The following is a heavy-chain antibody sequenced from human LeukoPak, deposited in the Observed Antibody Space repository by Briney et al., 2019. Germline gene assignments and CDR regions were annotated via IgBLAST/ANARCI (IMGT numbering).Heavy chain of an antibody. V-gene: IGHV3-48*03. D-gene: IGHD6-13*01. CDR2: ISSSGSTI. Sequence: GGSLRLSCAASGFIFSSYEMNWVRQAPGKGLEWVSYISSSGSTIYYADSVKGRFTISRDNAKNSLYPQMNSLRAEDTAVYYCARDLIAAATYYYYGMDVWGQGTTVTVSS. CDR3: ARDLIAAATYYYYGMDV. J-gene: IGHJ6*02. CDR1: GFIFSSYE.